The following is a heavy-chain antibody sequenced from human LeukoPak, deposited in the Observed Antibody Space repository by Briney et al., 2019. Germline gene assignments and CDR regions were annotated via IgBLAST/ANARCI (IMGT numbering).Heavy chain of an antibody. CDR3: ARVRGDGYKHGPFDY. D-gene: IGHD5-24*01. Sequence: GGSLRLSCAASGFTFSSYAMHWVRQAPGKGLEWVAVISYDGSNKYYADSVKGRFTISRDNSKNTLYLQMNSLRAEDTAVYYCARVRGDGYKHGPFDYWGQGTLVTVSS. CDR1: GFTFSSYA. J-gene: IGHJ4*02. V-gene: IGHV3-30*14. CDR2: ISYDGSNK.